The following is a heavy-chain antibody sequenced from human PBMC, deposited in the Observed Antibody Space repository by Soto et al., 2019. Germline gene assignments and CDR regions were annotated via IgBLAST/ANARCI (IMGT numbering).Heavy chain of an antibody. CDR2: IKSKTDGGEAT. V-gene: IGHV3-15*01. J-gene: IGHJ4*02. CDR3: ATWYGYFDN. Sequence: PGGSLRLSCSASGITFSLAWMAWVRQAPGKGLEWVARIKSKTDGGEATDYSAPVKDRYTISRDDSKNTLYLQMTGLKSEDTAVYYCATWYGYFDNWGQGTQVTVSS. CDR1: GITFSLAW. D-gene: IGHD5-18*01.